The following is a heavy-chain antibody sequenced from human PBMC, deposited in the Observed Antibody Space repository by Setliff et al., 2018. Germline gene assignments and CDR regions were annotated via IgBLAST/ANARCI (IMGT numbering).Heavy chain of an antibody. CDR1: GGTFSSYA. J-gene: IGHJ5*02. D-gene: IGHD1-7*01. CDR3: ASQGKLELRRWWFDP. V-gene: IGHV1-69*06. CDR2: IIPIFGTA. Sequence: SVKVSCKASGGTFSSYAISWVRQAPGQGLEWMGRIIPIFGTANYAQEFQGRVTITADKSTSTAYMEPSSLRSEDTAVYYCASQGKLELRRWWFDPWGQGTLVTVSS.